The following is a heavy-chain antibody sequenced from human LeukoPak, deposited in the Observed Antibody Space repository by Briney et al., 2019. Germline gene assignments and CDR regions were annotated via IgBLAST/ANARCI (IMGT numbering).Heavy chain of an antibody. D-gene: IGHD3-22*01. Sequence: GGSLRLSCAASGFTFSSYGMHLVRQAPGKGLEWVAVIWYDGSNKYYADSVKGRFTISRDNSKNTLYLQMNSLRAEDTAVYYCAREIFYRYYDSRDGMDVWGQGTTVTVSS. CDR1: GFTFSSYG. CDR3: AREIFYRYYDSRDGMDV. V-gene: IGHV3-33*01. CDR2: IWYDGSNK. J-gene: IGHJ6*02.